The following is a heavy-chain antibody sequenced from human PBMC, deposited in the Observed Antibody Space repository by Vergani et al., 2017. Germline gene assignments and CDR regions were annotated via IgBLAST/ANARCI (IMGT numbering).Heavy chain of an antibody. CDR1: GFTFSSYW. CDR3: ARDPLWLPGYFDY. D-gene: IGHD5-24*01. V-gene: IGHV3-7*03. J-gene: IGHJ4*02. Sequence: EVQLVESGGGLVQPGGSLRLSCAASGFTFSSYWMSWVRQAPGKGPEWVANIKQDGSEKYYVDSVKGRFTISRDNAKNSLYLQMNSLRAEDTAVYYCARDPLWLPGYFDYWGQGTLVTVSS. CDR2: IKQDGSEK.